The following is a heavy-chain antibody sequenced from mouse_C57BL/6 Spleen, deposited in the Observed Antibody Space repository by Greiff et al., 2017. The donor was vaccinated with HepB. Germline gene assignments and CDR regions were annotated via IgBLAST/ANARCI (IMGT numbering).Heavy chain of an antibody. J-gene: IGHJ2*01. V-gene: IGHV2-9*02. CDR1: GFSFTSYG. Sequence: QVQLQESGPGLVAPSQSLSITCTVSGFSFTSYGVHWVSQPPGKGLEWLGVIWAGGSTNYNSALMSRLSISKDNTKSQVFLKLNSLQTDDKAMYYCARLEDIGGQGTTLTVSS. CDR2: IWAGGST. CDR3: ARLEDI. D-gene: IGHD1-3*01.